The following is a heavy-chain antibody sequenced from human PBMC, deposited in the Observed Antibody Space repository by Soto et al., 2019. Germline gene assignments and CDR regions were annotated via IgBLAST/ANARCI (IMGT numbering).Heavy chain of an antibody. J-gene: IGHJ4*02. CDR3: ARDSGSYYLRSYFDY. CDR2: INWNGGST. CDR1: GFTFDDYG. V-gene: IGHV3-20*04. Sequence: PGGSLRLSCAASGFTFDDYGMSWVRQAPGKGLEWVSGINWNGGSTGYADSVKGRFTISRDNAKNSLYLQMNSLRAEDTALYYCARDSGSYYLRSYFDYWGQGTLVTVSS. D-gene: IGHD1-26*01.